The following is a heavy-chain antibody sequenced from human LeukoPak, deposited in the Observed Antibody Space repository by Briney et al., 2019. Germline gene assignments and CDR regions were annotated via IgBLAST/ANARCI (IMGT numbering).Heavy chain of an antibody. CDR3: ARAFNYGPLASY. D-gene: IGHD3-10*01. Sequence: PSETLSLTCTVSGGSISSYYWSWIRQPPGKGLEWIGYIYYSGSTNYNPALKSRVTISVDTSKNQFSLKLSSVTAEDTAVYYCARAFNYGPLASYWGQGTLVTVSS. CDR1: GGSISSYY. CDR2: IYYSGST. V-gene: IGHV4-59*08. J-gene: IGHJ4*02.